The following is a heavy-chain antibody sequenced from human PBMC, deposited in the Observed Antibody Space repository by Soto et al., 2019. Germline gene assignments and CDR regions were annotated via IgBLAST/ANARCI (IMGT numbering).Heavy chain of an antibody. J-gene: IGHJ5*02. CDR3: ARVVPGAEAWFGP. Sequence: ASVKVSCKTSGYTFSNYGITWVRQAPGQPLEWLGWISLYSDGTNYAQKFQGGVSMTTDTSTTTAYMELRSLRSDDTAVYYCARVVPGAEAWFGPWGQGTLVTVSS. CDR2: ISLYSDGT. D-gene: IGHD2-2*01. CDR1: GYTFSNYG. V-gene: IGHV1-18*01.